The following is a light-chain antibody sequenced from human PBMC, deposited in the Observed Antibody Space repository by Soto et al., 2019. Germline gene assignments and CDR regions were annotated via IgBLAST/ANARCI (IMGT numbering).Light chain of an antibody. CDR2: AAS. CDR3: QQSYSTPRT. V-gene: IGKV1-39*01. J-gene: IGKJ1*01. Sequence: EIQMTQSPSSLSASVGDRVTITCRARQSISSYLNWYQKTPGKAPKLLNYAASVLQGGFPSRFSGSGSGTDFTFTFSGLQPEDFATSYCQQSYSTPRTSGQGPKVDIK. CDR1: QSISSY.